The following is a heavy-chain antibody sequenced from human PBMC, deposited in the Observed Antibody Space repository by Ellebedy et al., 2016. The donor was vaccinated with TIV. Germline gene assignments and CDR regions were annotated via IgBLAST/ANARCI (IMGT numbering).Heavy chain of an antibody. Sequence: GESLKISCAASGFTFSSYWMSWVRQAPGKGLEWVANIKQDGSEKYYVDSVKGRFTISRDNAKNSLFLQVSSLRAEDTTVYYCVSSVATPDHYWGQGTLVTVSS. CDR2: IKQDGSEK. D-gene: IGHD5-12*01. CDR1: GFTFSSYW. CDR3: VSSVATPDHY. V-gene: IGHV3-7*03. J-gene: IGHJ4*02.